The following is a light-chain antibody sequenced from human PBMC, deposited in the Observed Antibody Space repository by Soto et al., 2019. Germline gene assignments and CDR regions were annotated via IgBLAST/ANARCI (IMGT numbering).Light chain of an antibody. CDR2: GAS. J-gene: IGKJ4*01. CDR3: QQSNNWTLT. Sequence: EIVMTRSRATLSVSPGERATLSCRASQSVSNNLAWYQQQPGQAPRLLIYGASTRATGFPARFSGSVSGTEGTITVSSLQQEDGAVYDCQQSNNWTLTFGGGTKVDIK. V-gene: IGKV3-15*01. CDR1: QSVSNN.